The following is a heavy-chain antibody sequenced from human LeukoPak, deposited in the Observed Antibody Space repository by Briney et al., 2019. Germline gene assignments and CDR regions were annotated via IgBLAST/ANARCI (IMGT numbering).Heavy chain of an antibody. V-gene: IGHV3-30*18. CDR3: AKGQDRGDYGFDY. Sequence: PGRSLRLSCAASGFTFSSYGMHWVRQAPGKGLEWVAVISYDGSNKYYADSVKGRFTISRDNSKNTLYLQMNSLRAEDTAVYYCAKGQDRGDYGFDYWGQGTLVTVSS. J-gene: IGHJ4*02. CDR1: GFTFSSYG. CDR2: ISYDGSNK. D-gene: IGHD4-17*01.